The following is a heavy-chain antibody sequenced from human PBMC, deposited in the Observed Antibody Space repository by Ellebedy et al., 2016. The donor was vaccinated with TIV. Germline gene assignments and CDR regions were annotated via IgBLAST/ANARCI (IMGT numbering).Heavy chain of an antibody. D-gene: IGHD5-18*01. CDR3: ARGGSRDTAMVDYYYYGMDV. CDR1: GYTFTSYA. J-gene: IGHJ6*02. Sequence: AASVKVSCKASGYTFTSYAMNWVRQAPGQGLEWMGWINTNTGNPTYAQGFTGRFVFSLDTSVSTAYLQISSLKAEDTAVYYCARGGSRDTAMVDYYYYGMDVWGQGTTVTVSS. V-gene: IGHV7-4-1*02. CDR2: INTNTGNP.